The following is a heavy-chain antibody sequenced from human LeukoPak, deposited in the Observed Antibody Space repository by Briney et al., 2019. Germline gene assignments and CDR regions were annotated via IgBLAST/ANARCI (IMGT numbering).Heavy chain of an antibody. CDR1: GFTFSSYG. D-gene: IGHD3-10*01. V-gene: IGHV3-30*18. J-gene: IGHJ4*02. CDR2: ISYDGSNK. CDR3: AKGDSGLLWFGESALIDY. Sequence: PGGSLRLSCAASGFTFSSYGMHWVRQAPGKGLEWVAVISYDGSNKYYADSVKGRFTISGDNSKNTLYLQMNSLRAEDTAVYYCAKGDSGLLWFGESALIDYWGQGTLVTVSS.